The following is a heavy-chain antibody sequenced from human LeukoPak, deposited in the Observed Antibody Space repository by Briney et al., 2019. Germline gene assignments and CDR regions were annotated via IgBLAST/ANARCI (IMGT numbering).Heavy chain of an antibody. J-gene: IGHJ3*02. CDR3: ARDTNGSGSYFIGAAAFDI. D-gene: IGHD3-10*01. Sequence: SETLSLTCAVYGGSFSGYYWSWIRQPPGKGLEWIGEINHSGSTTYNPSLKSRVTISVDTSKSQFSLKLSSVTAADTAVYYCARDTNGSGSYFIGAAAFDIWGQGTMVTVSS. CDR2: INHSGST. V-gene: IGHV4-34*01. CDR1: GGSFSGYY.